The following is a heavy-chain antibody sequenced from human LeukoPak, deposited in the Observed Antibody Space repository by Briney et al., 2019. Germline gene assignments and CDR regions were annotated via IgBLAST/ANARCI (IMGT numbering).Heavy chain of an antibody. Sequence: ASVKVSCKASGYTFTSYDINWVRQAPGQGLEWMGWMNPNSGNTGYAQKFQGRVTMTRNTSISTAYMELSSLRSEDTAVYYCARGRGGSYYFDYWGQGTLVTVSS. V-gene: IGHV1-8*01. D-gene: IGHD2-15*01. J-gene: IGHJ4*02. CDR1: GYTFTSYD. CDR2: MNPNSGNT. CDR3: ARGRGGSYYFDY.